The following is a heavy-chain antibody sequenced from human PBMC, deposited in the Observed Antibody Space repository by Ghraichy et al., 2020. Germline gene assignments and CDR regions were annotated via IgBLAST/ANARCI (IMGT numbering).Heavy chain of an antibody. CDR3: GDFDVT. J-gene: IGHJ5*02. D-gene: IGHD3-3*01. Sequence: LTCAASGFTFRTSWMAWVRQAPGKGLEWVASINTDGSGKYYVDSVKGRFTLSRDNAEKSLYLQMNSLRAEDTAVYYCGDFDVTWGQGTLVTVSS. CDR2: INTDGSGK. V-gene: IGHV3-7*02. CDR1: GFTFRTSW.